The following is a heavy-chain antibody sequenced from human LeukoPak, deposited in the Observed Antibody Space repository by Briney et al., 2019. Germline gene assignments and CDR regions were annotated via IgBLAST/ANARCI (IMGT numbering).Heavy chain of an antibody. CDR3: ARDILSGMGAFDI. CDR1: GFPFSSYW. Sequence: GSLILSCAASGFPFSSYWMSWVRQAPGKGLEWVANIKQDGSEKYYVDSVKGRFTISRDNAKNSLYLQMNSLRAEDTAVYYCARDILSGMGAFDIWGQGTMVTVSS. J-gene: IGHJ3*02. D-gene: IGHD3-16*02. V-gene: IGHV3-7*03. CDR2: IKQDGSEK.